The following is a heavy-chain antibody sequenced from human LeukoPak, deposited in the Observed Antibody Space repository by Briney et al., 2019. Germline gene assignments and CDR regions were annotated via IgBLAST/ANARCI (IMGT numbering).Heavy chain of an antibody. V-gene: IGHV3-21*01. Sequence: PGGSLRLSCAASGFTFSSYSMNWVRQAPGKGLEWVSSISSSSSYIYYADSVQGRFTISRDNAKNSLYLQMNSLRAEDTAVYYCATDYDILTSPGRYWGQGTLVTVSS. D-gene: IGHD3-9*01. CDR3: ATDYDILTSPGRY. CDR1: GFTFSSYS. CDR2: ISSSSSYI. J-gene: IGHJ4*02.